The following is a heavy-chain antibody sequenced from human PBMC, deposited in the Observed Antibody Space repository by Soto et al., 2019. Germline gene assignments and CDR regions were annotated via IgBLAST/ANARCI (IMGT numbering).Heavy chain of an antibody. CDR3: ARGPVYDILTGYYVDY. Sequence: GASVKVSCKASGYTFTSYDINWVRQATGQGLEWMGWMNPNSGNTGYAQKFQGRVTMTRNTSISTAYMELSSLRSEDTAVYYCARGPVYDILTGYYVDYWGQGTLVTVSS. D-gene: IGHD3-9*01. CDR2: MNPNSGNT. CDR1: GYTFTSYD. J-gene: IGHJ4*02. V-gene: IGHV1-8*01.